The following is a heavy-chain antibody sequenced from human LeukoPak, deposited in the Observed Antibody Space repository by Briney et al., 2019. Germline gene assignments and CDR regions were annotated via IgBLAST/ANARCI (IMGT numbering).Heavy chain of an antibody. D-gene: IGHD3-3*01. J-gene: IGHJ4*02. CDR3: ARDMDFWSGYYIRASFDY. Sequence: GASVKVSCKASGYTFSAYYMHWVRQAPGHGLEWMGWINPNSGGTKYAQKFQGGVTMTRDTSISTVYMELSRLRSDDTAVYYCARDMDFWSGYYIRASFDYWGQGSLVTVSS. CDR1: GYTFSAYY. CDR2: INPNSGGT. V-gene: IGHV1-2*02.